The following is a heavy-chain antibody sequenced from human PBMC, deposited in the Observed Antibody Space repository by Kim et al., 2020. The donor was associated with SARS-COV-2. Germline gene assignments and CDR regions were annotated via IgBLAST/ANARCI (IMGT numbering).Heavy chain of an antibody. CDR2: ISYDGSNK. J-gene: IGHJ6*01. Sequence: GGSLRLSCAASGFTFSSYAMHWVRQAPGKGLEWVAVISYDGSNKYYADSVKGRFTISRDNSKNTLYLQMNSLRAEDTAVYYCARAVYDFWSGYYYYYYG. CDR3: ARAVYDFWSGYYYYYYG. CDR1: GFTFSSYA. V-gene: IGHV3-30*04. D-gene: IGHD3-3*01.